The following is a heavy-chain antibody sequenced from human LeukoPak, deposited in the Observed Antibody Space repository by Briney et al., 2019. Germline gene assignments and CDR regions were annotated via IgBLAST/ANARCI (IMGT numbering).Heavy chain of an antibody. V-gene: IGHV4-39*07. CDR1: GGSISSSSYY. D-gene: IGHD6-13*01. CDR2: IYYSGST. J-gene: IGHJ4*02. Sequence: SEALSLTCTVSGGSISSSSYYWGWIRQPPGKGLEWIGSIYYSGSTYYNPSLKSRVTMSVDTSKNQFSLRLSSVNAADTAVYYCARDILATSIAAPYYWGQGTLVTVSS. CDR3: ARDILATSIAAPYY.